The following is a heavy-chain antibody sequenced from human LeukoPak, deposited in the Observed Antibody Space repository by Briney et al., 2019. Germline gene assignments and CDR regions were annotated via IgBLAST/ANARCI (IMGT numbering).Heavy chain of an antibody. CDR1: GFTFSTYS. CDR3: ARHESVITLSSYYYGMDV. J-gene: IGHJ6*02. D-gene: IGHD1-20*01. CDR2: ISTSSNYI. Sequence: GGSLRLSCAASGFTFSTYSMNWVRQAPGKGLEWVSSISTSSNYIYYADSVKGRFTISRDHAKNSLYLQMNSLRAEDTAVYYCARHESVITLSSYYYGMDVWGPGTTVTVSS. V-gene: IGHV3-21*01.